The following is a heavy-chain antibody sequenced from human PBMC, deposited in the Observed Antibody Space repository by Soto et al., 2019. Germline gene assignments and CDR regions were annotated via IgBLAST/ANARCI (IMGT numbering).Heavy chain of an antibody. Sequence: SETLSLTCAVYGGSFSGYYWSWIRQPPGKGLEWIGEINHSGSTNYNPSLKSRVTISVDTSKNQFSLKLSSVTAADTAVYYCARFVGFWSGYYAADYYYYYGMDVWGQGTTVT. D-gene: IGHD3-3*01. CDR2: INHSGST. CDR3: ARFVGFWSGYYAADYYYYYGMDV. CDR1: GGSFSGYY. V-gene: IGHV4-34*01. J-gene: IGHJ6*02.